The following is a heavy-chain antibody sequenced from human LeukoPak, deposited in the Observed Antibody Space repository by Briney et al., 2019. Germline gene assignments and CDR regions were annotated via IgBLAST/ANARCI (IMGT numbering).Heavy chain of an antibody. J-gene: IGHJ4*02. CDR3: ASDKPHFDY. CDR1: GITFSNFA. CDR2: ISYDGSNK. Sequence: PGRSLRLSCAASGITFSNFAMHWVRQAPGKGLEWVAVISYDGSNKYYADSVKGRFTISRDNSKNTLYLQMNSLRAEDTAVYYCASDKPHFDYWGQGTLVTVFS. V-gene: IGHV3-30-3*01.